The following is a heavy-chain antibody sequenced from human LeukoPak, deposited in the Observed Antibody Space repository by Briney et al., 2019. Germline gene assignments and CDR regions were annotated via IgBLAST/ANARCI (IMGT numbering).Heavy chain of an antibody. D-gene: IGHD5-18*01. CDR1: GFTFSSYW. CDR3: ARGPDTVWGPL. CDR2: INSDGFRT. V-gene: IGHV3-74*01. J-gene: IGHJ4*02. Sequence: GGSLRLSCAASGFTFSSYWMHWVRQVPGKGLVWVSRINSDGFRTNYADSVKGRFTISRDNAKNTLYLQMNSLRAEDTAVYYCARGPDTVWGPLWGQGTLVTVSS.